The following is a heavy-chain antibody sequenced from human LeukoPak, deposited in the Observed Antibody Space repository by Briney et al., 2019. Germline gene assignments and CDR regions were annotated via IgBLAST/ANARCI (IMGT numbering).Heavy chain of an antibody. CDR1: GFTFSSYA. V-gene: IGHV3-23*01. J-gene: IGHJ5*02. CDR3: AKGVVDYYDSSGYYPSDL. D-gene: IGHD3-22*01. CDR2: ISGSGLTL. Sequence: GGSLRLSCVGSGFTFSSYAMTWVRQAPGQGLKWVSAISGSGLTLYYADSVKGRFAISRDNSNSTLSLQMNSLRAEDTAIYYCAKGVVDYYDSSGYYPSDLWGQGTLVTVSS.